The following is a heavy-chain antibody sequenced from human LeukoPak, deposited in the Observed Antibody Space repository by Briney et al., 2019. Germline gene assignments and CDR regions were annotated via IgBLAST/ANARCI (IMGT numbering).Heavy chain of an antibody. CDR1: GFTFSKNW. J-gene: IGHJ4*02. V-gene: IGHV3-7*01. D-gene: IGHD1-26*01. CDR2: MWQDESEK. Sequence: GGSLRLSCAASGFTFSKNWMSWVRQAPGKGLEWVATMWQDESEKYYVDSVKGRFTISRDNAKNSLYLQMNSLRAEDTAVYYCARDGRGVYFDYWGQGTLVTVSS. CDR3: ARDGRGVYFDY.